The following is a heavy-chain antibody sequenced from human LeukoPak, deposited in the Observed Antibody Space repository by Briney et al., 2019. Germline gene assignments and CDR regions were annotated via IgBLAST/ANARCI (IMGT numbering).Heavy chain of an antibody. Sequence: KPGGSLRLSCAASGFTFSDYYMSWIRQAPGKGLEWISYISSGGSTIYYADSVRGQFTISRDNAKNSLYLQMNSLRVEDTAVYYCANHFACGSTSCPPFDSWGQGTLVTVSS. CDR1: GFTFSDYY. J-gene: IGHJ4*02. V-gene: IGHV3-11*04. D-gene: IGHD2-2*01. CDR3: ANHFACGSTSCPPFDS. CDR2: ISSGGSTI.